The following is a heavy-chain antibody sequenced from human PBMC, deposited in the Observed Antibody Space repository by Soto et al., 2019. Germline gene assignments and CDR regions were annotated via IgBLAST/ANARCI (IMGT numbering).Heavy chain of an antibody. Sequence: EVQLVESGGGLVQPGRSLRLSCVASGFTFDDYVMHWVRQVPGKGLEWVSGISWNSGNIDYADSVKGRFTISRDNAMNSLYLQMNSLRPEATALYYCARGLSAVPSCLDYWGQGTLVTVSS. CDR2: ISWNSGNI. CDR3: ARGLSAVPSCLDY. D-gene: IGHD3-16*01. CDR1: GFTFDDYV. J-gene: IGHJ4*02. V-gene: IGHV3-9*01.